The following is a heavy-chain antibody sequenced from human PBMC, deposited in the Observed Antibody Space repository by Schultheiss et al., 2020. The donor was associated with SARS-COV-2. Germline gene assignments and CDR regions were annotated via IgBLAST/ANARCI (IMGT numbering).Heavy chain of an antibody. V-gene: IGHV4-38-2*02. CDR3: ASSGYCSSTSCYPFDY. D-gene: IGHD2-2*03. CDR2: IYHSGST. J-gene: IGHJ4*02. CDR1: GYSISSGYY. Sequence: SETLSLTCTVSGYSISSGYYWGWIRQPPGKGLEWIGSIYHSGSTYYNPSLNSRVTISVDTSKNQFSLKLSSVTAADTAVYYCASSGYCSSTSCYPFDYWGQGTLVTVSS.